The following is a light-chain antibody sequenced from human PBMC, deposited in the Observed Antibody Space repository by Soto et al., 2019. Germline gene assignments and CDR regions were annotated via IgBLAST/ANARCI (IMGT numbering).Light chain of an antibody. Sequence: QSALTQPASVSGSPGQSITISCTGTSSDAGSYNVVSWYQQHPGKAPKLMIYEVNKRPSGVPDRFSGSKSGNTASLTVSGLQAEDEADYYCSSYAGSSNVFGTGTKLTVL. CDR3: SSYAGSSNV. CDR2: EVN. V-gene: IGLV2-14*02. J-gene: IGLJ1*01. CDR1: SSDAGSYNV.